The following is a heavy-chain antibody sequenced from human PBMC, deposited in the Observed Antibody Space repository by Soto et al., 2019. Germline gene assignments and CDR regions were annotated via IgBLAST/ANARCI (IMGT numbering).Heavy chain of an antibody. J-gene: IGHJ5*02. CDR3: ARSLYGAVAGTPWFDP. CDR1: GFSFSIYS. D-gene: IGHD6-19*01. Sequence: PGXSLRLSFAASGFSFSIYSLNWVRQAPGKGLEWVSSISSSSSYIYYADSVKGRFTISRDNANNSLYLQMNSLRAEDSAVYYCARSLYGAVAGTPWFDPWGQGTLVTVSS. CDR2: ISSSSSYI. V-gene: IGHV3-21*01.